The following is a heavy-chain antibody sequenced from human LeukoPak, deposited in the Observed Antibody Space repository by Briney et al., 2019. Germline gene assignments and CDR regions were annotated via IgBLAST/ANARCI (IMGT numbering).Heavy chain of an antibody. J-gene: IGHJ3*02. CDR2: ISGSGGST. CDR3: ARDLFVTYYDSSGYYGAFDI. Sequence: GGSLRLSCAASGFSFSSYAMSWVRQAPGKGLEWVSAISGSGGSTYYADSVKGRFTISRDNSKNTLYLQMNSLRAEDTAVYYCARDLFVTYYDSSGYYGAFDIWGQGTMVTVSS. V-gene: IGHV3-23*01. CDR1: GFSFSSYA. D-gene: IGHD3-22*01.